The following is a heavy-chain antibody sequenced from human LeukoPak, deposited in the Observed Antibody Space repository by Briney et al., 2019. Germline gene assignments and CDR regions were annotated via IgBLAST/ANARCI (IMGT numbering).Heavy chain of an antibody. CDR2: VYSDNT. CDR3: ARRAGAYSHPYDY. D-gene: IGHD4-17*01. J-gene: IGHJ4*02. V-gene: IGHV3-53*01. CDR1: GFTVSSNS. Sequence: GGSLRLSCTVSGFTVSSNSMSWVRQAQAQGMGLVSFVYSDNTHYSDSVKGRFTISRDNSKNTLYLQMNSLRAEDTAVYYCARRAGAYSHPYDYWGQGTLVTVSS.